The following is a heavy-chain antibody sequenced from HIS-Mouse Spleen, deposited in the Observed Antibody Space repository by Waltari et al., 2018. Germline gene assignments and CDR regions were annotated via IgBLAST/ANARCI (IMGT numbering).Heavy chain of an antibody. Sequence: QLQLQESGPGLVKPSETLSLTCTVSGGSISSSSSYWRFIRRPPGKGLEWIGSIYYSGSTYYNPSLKSRVTISVDTSKNQFSLKLSSVTAADTAVYYCAREIPYSSSWYDWYFDLWGRGTLVTVSS. CDR2: IYYSGST. J-gene: IGHJ2*01. CDR3: AREIPYSSSWYDWYFDL. V-gene: IGHV4-39*07. D-gene: IGHD6-13*01. CDR1: GGSISSSSSY.